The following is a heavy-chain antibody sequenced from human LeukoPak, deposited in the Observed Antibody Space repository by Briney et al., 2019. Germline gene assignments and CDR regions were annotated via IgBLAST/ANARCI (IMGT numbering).Heavy chain of an antibody. J-gene: IGHJ3*02. D-gene: IGHD1-20*01. CDR1: GGTFSSYA. V-gene: IGHV1-69*05. CDR2: IIPIFGTA. CDR3: ARVSGTYNWNGDAFDI. Sequence: SVKVSCKASGGTFSSYAISWVRQAPGQGLEWMGGIIPIFGTANYAQKFQGRVTITTDESTSTAYMELSRLRSDDTAVYYCARVSGTYNWNGDAFDIWGQGTMVTVSS.